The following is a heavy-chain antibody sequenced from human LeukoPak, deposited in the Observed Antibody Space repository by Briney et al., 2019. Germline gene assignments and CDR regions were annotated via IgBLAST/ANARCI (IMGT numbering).Heavy chain of an antibody. CDR2: INPNSGGT. J-gene: IGHJ5*02. Sequence: ASVKVSCKSPGYTSSDFYIHWVRQAPGQGLEWMGWINPNSGGTDFAQNFQGRVTMTRDTSISTAYMALRGLRTDDTAVYYCARGINWFDPWGQGTLVTVSS. CDR3: ARGINWFDP. D-gene: IGHD3-10*01. CDR1: GYTSSDFY. V-gene: IGHV1-2*02.